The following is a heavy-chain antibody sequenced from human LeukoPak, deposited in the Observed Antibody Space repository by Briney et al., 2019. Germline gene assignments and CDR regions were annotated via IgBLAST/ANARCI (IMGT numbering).Heavy chain of an antibody. V-gene: IGHV5-51*01. Sequence: GESLKISCKGSGYSFNTYWIAWVRQMPGKGLEWMGIIYPGDSDTRYSPSFQGQVTVSADRSIGTAYLQWSSLKASDTAIYYCATSLYYPYYFDYWGQGTLVTVSS. D-gene: IGHD3-22*01. J-gene: IGHJ4*02. CDR1: GYSFNTYW. CDR2: IYPGDSDT. CDR3: ATSLYYPYYFDY.